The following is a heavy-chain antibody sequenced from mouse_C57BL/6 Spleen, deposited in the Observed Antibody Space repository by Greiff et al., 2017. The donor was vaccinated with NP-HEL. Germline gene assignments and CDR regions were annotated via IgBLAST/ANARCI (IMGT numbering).Heavy chain of an antibody. CDR3: ARYSGWFAY. Sequence: QVQLKESGAELVRPGTSVKVSCKASGYAFTNYLIEWVKQRPGQGLEWIGVINPGSGGTNYNEKFKGKATLTADKSSSTAYMQLSSLTSEDSAVYFCARYSGWFAYWGQGTLVTVSA. D-gene: IGHD2-12*01. J-gene: IGHJ3*01. CDR1: GYAFTNYL. V-gene: IGHV1-54*01. CDR2: INPGSGGT.